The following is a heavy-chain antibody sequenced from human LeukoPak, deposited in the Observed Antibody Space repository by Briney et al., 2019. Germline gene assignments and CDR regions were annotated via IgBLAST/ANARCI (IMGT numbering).Heavy chain of an antibody. V-gene: IGHV4-59*08. CDR1: GGSISSYY. D-gene: IGHD3-10*01. Sequence: PSETLSLTCTVSGGSISSYYWSWIRQPPGKGLEWIGYIYYSGSTNYNPSLKSRVTISVDTSKNQFSLKLSSVTAADTAVYYCARRSGSGTNTVLKYFYMEVRGKGTTVTVSS. CDR3: ARRSGSGTNTVLKYFYMEV. J-gene: IGHJ6*03. CDR2: IYYSGST.